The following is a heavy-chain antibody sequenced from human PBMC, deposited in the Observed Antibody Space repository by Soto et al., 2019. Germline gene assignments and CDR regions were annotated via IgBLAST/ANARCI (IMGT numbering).Heavy chain of an antibody. CDR1: GYTFIDYY. Sequence: QVQLVQSGAEVKKPGASVKVSCEASGYTFIDYYMHWVRQAPGLGFECMGRISPKSGGTNYAQKFQGRVTMTWDTSLNTAYMELSSLMSEDTAVYYCARPPGYISDWYYFDLWGQGTLVTVSS. V-gene: IGHV1-2*02. CDR3: ARPPGYISDWYYFDL. CDR2: ISPKSGGT. D-gene: IGHD6-19*01. J-gene: IGHJ4*02.